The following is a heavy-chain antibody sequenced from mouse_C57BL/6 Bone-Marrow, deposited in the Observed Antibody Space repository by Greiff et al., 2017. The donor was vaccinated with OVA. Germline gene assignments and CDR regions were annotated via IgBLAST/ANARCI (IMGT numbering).Heavy chain of an antibody. J-gene: IGHJ3*01. Sequence: EVKLVESGGDLVKPGGSLKLSCAASGFTFSSYGMSWVRQTPDKRLEWVATISSGGSYTYYPDSVKGRFTISRDNAKNPLYLQMSSLKSEDTAMYYCARHGYAWFAYWGQGTLVTVSA. CDR1: GFTFSSYG. CDR2: ISSGGSYT. V-gene: IGHV5-6*01. D-gene: IGHD1-2*01. CDR3: ARHGYAWFAY.